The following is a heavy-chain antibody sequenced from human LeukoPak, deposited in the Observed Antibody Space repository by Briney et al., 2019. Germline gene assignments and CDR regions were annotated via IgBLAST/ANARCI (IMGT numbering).Heavy chain of an antibody. J-gene: IGHJ6*03. CDR3: AREAPFYSSSSGVYYYYYMDV. V-gene: IGHV4-59*01. D-gene: IGHD6-6*01. Sequence: SETLSLTCTVSGGSISSYYWSWIRQPPGKGLEWIGYIYYSGSTNYNPSLKSRVTISVDTSKNQFSLKLSSVTAADTAVYYCAREAPFYSSSSGVYYYYYMDVWGKGTTVTVSS. CDR1: GGSISSYY. CDR2: IYYSGST.